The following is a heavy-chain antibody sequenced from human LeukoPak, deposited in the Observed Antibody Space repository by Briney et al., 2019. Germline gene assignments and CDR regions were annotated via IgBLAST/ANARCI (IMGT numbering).Heavy chain of an antibody. CDR2: ISYDGSNK. D-gene: IGHD3-22*01. CDR3: ARDFAHYYDSSGSLWY. J-gene: IGHJ4*02. Sequence: GGSLRLSCAASGFTFSSYAMHWVRQAPGKGLEWVAVISYDGSNKYYADSVKGRFTISRDNSKNTLYLQMNSLRAEDTAVYYCARDFAHYYDSSGSLWYWGQGTLVTVSS. CDR1: GFTFSSYA. V-gene: IGHV3-30*04.